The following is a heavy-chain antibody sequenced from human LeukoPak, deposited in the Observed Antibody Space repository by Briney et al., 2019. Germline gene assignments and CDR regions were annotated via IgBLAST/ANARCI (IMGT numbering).Heavy chain of an antibody. CDR3: AKISWDSGGDREKF. CDR2: ISFSADTT. V-gene: IGHV3-23*01. J-gene: IGHJ4*02. CDR1: EITLSSYG. D-gene: IGHD2-21*02. Sequence: GGSLRLSCAASEITLSSYGVSWVRQAPGKGLEWLSAISFSADTTYYADSVRGRFIISRDNSKDTLCLQLSSLRAEDTAVYYCAKISWDSGGDREKFWGQGTLVTVSS.